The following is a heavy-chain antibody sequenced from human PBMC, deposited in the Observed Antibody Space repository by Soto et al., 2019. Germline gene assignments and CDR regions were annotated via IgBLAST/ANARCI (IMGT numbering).Heavy chain of an antibody. V-gene: IGHV4-30-4*01. CDR2: IYYSGST. J-gene: IGHJ6*02. CDR1: GGSISSGDYY. Sequence: SETLSLTCTVSGGSISSGDYYWSWIRQPPGKGLEWIGYIYYSGSTYYNPSLKSRVTISVDTSKNQFSLKLSSVTAADTAVYYCARDRIRLWFGELRYGMDVWGQGTTVTVSS. D-gene: IGHD3-10*01. CDR3: ARDRIRLWFGELRYGMDV.